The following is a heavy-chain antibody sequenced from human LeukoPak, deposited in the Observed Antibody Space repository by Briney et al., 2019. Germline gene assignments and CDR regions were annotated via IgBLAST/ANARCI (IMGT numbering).Heavy chain of an antibody. Sequence: GGSLRLSCAASGLAFSAYKMHWVRQAPRKGLVWVSRISTDGYTTDYADSVQGRFTASRDNTKNAWSLEMNSLRAEDTAVYYCVVGGSPGYWGQGTLVTVSS. CDR3: VVGGSPGY. CDR1: GLAFSAYK. V-gene: IGHV3-74*01. D-gene: IGHD2-15*01. CDR2: ISTDGYTT. J-gene: IGHJ4*02.